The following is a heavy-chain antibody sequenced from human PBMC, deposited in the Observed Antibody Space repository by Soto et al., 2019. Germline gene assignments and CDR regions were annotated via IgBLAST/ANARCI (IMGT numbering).Heavy chain of an antibody. CDR1: GCTFSSYA. J-gene: IGHJ4*02. CDR3: AKDLYYYDSSGYYPGSDY. V-gene: IGHV3-23*01. Sequence: PGGSLRLSCAASGCTFSSYAMSWGRKAPGKGREWVSGISGSGGSTYYADSVKGRFTISRDKSKNTLYLQMNSLRDEDTAVYYCAKDLYYYDSSGYYPGSDYWGQGTLVTVSS. D-gene: IGHD3-22*01. CDR2: ISGSGGST.